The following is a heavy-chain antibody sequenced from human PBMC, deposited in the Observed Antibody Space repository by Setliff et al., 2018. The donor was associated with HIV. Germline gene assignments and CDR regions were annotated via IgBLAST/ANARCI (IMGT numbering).Heavy chain of an antibody. J-gene: IGHJ5*01. CDR3: ARHFGYNPGWFDS. V-gene: IGHV5-10-1*01. D-gene: IGHD3-10*01. CDR1: GDTFSSYW. CDR2: IDPADSYT. Sequence: GESLKISCKGSGDTFSSYWIGWVRQMPGKGLEWMGRIDPADSYTNYSPSFQGHVTISIDKSISTASLHWSSLRTSDPAMYYCARHFGYNPGWFDSWGQGTLVTVSS.